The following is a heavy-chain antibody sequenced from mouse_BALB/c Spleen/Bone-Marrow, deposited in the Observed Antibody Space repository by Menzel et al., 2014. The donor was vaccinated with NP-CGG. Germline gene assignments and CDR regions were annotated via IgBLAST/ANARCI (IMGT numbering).Heavy chain of an antibody. D-gene: IGHD2-1*01. CDR2: INDGGSYT. J-gene: IGHJ4*01. Sequence: EVQLVESGGGLVKPGGSLKLSCAVSGFTFSDYHMYWVRQNPEKRLEWVATINDGGSYTYYPDSVKGRFTISRDNAKNNLYLQMSSLKSEDTAMYYCARDGNFAMDYWGQGTSVTVSS. CDR1: GFTFSDYH. CDR3: ARDGNFAMDY. V-gene: IGHV5-4*02.